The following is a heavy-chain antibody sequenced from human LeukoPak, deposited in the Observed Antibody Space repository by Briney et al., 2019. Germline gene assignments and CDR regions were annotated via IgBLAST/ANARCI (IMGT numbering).Heavy chain of an antibody. Sequence: GSLRLSCAASGFTFDDYGMSWVRQGPGKGLEWVSGINWNGGSIGYADSVKGRFTISRDNAKNSLYLQMNSLRAEDTAVYYCARVWRATLFDYWGQGTLVTVSS. J-gene: IGHJ4*02. CDR3: ARVWRATLFDY. V-gene: IGHV3-20*04. CDR2: INWNGGSI. CDR1: GFTFDDYG. D-gene: IGHD1-26*01.